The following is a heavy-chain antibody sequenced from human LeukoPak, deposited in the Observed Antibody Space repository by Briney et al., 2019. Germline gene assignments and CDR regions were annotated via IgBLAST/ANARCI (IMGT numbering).Heavy chain of an antibody. CDR2: VYSSGRT. D-gene: IGHD1-7*01. CDR3: TREIGGTTVHY. V-gene: IGHV4-39*07. J-gene: IGHJ4*01. CDR1: GGSIRSSSYY. Sequence: SETLSLTCTVSGGSIRSSSYYWGWIRQPPGKGLEWIGRVYSSGRTYYNPSLTSRVTVSADTSKNQFSLKLSSVTAADTAVYYCTREIGGTTVHYWGHGMLVTVSS.